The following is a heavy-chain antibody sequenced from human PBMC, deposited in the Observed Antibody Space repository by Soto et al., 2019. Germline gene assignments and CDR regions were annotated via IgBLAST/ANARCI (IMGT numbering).Heavy chain of an antibody. V-gene: IGHV6-1*01. J-gene: IGHJ4*02. CDR2: TYYRSKWYN. CDR3: ARDDVEAAGTNFGY. Sequence: QTLTLTCSMSGIGRSCISSVWEWIRKSPSRGLEWLGRTYYRSKWYNDYAVSVKSRITINPGTSKNQFSLQLNSVTPEDTAVYYCARDDVEAAGTNFGYWGQGTLGNVSS. CDR1: GIGRSCISSV. D-gene: IGHD6-13*01.